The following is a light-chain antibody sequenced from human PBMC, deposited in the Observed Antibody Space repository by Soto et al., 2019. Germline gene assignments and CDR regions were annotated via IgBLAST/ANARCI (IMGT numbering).Light chain of an antibody. V-gene: IGLV2-11*01. CDR1: SSDVGGYDF. Sequence: QSVLTQPRSVSGSPGQSVTISCTGTSSDVGGYDFVSWYQQHPGKAPKLMIYDDTKRPSGVPDRFSGSKSGNSASLTISGLQAEDEADYYCCSYAGSYSLGVFGGGTKLTVL. CDR3: CSYAGSYSLGV. CDR2: DDT. J-gene: IGLJ3*02.